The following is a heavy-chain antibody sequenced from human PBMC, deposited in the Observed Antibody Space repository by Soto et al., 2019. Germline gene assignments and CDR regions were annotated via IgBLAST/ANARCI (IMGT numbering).Heavy chain of an antibody. Sequence: QVQPQESDPGLVKPSGTLSLTCAVSGGSISSSNWWSWVRQPPGKGLEWIGEIYHSGSTNYNPSLKSRVTISVDKSKIQFSLKLSSVTAADTAVYYCASVGDSGSYWHDYWGQGTLVTVSS. V-gene: IGHV4-4*02. CDR3: ASVGDSGSYWHDY. J-gene: IGHJ4*02. D-gene: IGHD1-26*01. CDR2: IYHSGST. CDR1: GGSISSSNW.